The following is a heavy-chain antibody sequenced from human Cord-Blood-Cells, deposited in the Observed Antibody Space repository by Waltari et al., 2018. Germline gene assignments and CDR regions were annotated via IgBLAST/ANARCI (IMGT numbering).Heavy chain of an antibody. V-gene: IGHV4-38-2*02. CDR2: IYHSGGT. J-gene: IGHJ3*02. CDR1: GYSISSGYY. CDR3: AREYRPSIAARKGGHDAFDI. Sequence: QVQLQESGPGLVKPSETMSLTCTVSGYSISSGYYWGWIRQPPGKGLEWIGSIYHSGGTYSSPSRKSRVTIPVDPSKNQFSLKLSSVTAADTAVYYCAREYRPSIAARKGGHDAFDIWGQGTMVTVSS. D-gene: IGHD6-6*01.